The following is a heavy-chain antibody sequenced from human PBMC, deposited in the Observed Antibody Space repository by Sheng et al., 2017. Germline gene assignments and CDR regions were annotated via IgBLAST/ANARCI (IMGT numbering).Heavy chain of an antibody. CDR2: IIPIVGMT. D-gene: IGHD2-15*01. V-gene: IGHV1-69*12. Sequence: QVQLVQSGAEVKKPGSSVKVSCKASGGTFSNYAIDWVRQAPGQGLEWMGGIIPIVGMTNYAQKFQDRVTISADASTSTAFMEVVEASRSDDTAIYHCARGGGSPTYFDLWGRWHPGHCLL. CDR1: GGTFSNYA. J-gene: IGHJ2*01. CDR3: ARGGGSPTYFDL.